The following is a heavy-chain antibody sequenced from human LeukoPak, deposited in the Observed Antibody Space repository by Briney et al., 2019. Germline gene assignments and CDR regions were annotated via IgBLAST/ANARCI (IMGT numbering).Heavy chain of an antibody. J-gene: IGHJ4*02. CDR2: INPNSGGT. CDR1: GYTFTGYY. D-gene: IGHD3-16*01. CDR3: ARVTGFSPHG. Sequence: ASVKVSCKASGYTFTGYYMHWMRQAPGQGLEWMGWINPNSGGTNYAQTFQGRVTMTRDTSISTAYMELSRLRSDDTAVYYCARVTGFSPHGWGQGTLVTVSS. V-gene: IGHV1-2*02.